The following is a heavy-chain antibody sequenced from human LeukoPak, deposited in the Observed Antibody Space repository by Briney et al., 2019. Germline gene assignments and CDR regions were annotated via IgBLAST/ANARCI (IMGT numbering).Heavy chain of an antibody. CDR3: ARDSSASDY. CDR2: IYTSGST. Sequence: PSQTLSLTCTVSGGSISSGSYYWSWIRQPAGKGLEWIGRIYTSGSTNYNPSLKSRVTISVDTSKNQFSLKLSSVTAADTAVYYCARDSSASDYWGQGTLVTVSS. J-gene: IGHJ4*02. CDR1: GGSISSGSYY. D-gene: IGHD2-2*01. V-gene: IGHV4-61*02.